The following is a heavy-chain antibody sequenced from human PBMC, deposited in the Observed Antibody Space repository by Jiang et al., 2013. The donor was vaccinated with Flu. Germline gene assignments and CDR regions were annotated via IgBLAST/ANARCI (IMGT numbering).Heavy chain of an antibody. CDR3: AKDATGYGSSWYTL. Sequence: GDFFSSYAISWVRQAPGQGLEWMGSIMPXFDTANYAQNFQGRVTITADESTSTVFMELSSLRSEDTAVFYCAKDATGYGSSWYTLWGQGTLVIVSS. CDR1: GDFFSSYA. D-gene: IGHD6-19*01. V-gene: IGHV1-69*15. J-gene: IGHJ4*02. CDR2: IMPXFDTA.